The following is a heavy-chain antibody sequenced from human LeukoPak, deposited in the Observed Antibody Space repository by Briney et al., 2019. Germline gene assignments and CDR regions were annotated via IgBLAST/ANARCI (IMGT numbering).Heavy chain of an antibody. CDR1: GGSFSGYY. CDR2: INHSGST. CDR3: ARGRVRRGYYDSSGHQNWFDP. J-gene: IGHJ5*02. V-gene: IGHV4-34*01. Sequence: PSETLSLTCAVYGGSFSGYYWSWIRQPPGKGLEWIGEINHSGSTNYNPSHKRRVTISVDTSKNQFSLKLSSVTAADTAVYYCARGRVRRGYYDSSGHQNWFDPWGQGTLVTVSS. D-gene: IGHD3-22*01.